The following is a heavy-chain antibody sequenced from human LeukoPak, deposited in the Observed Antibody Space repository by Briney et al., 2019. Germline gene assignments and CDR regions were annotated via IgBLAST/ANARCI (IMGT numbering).Heavy chain of an antibody. Sequence: SQTLSLTCAISGDSVSSNSGAWNWIRHSPSRGLEWLGRTYYRSKWYNDYAVSVKSRITINPDTSKNQFSLQLKSLTPEDTAVYYCARGHNWGEWGFDYWGQGTLVTVSS. CDR1: GDSVSSNSGA. J-gene: IGHJ4*02. CDR2: TYYRSKWYN. V-gene: IGHV6-1*01. D-gene: IGHD1-1*01. CDR3: ARGHNWGEWGFDY.